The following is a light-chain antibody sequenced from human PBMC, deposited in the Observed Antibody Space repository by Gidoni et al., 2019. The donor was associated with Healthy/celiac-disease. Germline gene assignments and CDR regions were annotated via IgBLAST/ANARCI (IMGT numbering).Light chain of an antibody. Sequence: DMQMTQSPSTLSASVGDIVTITCRASQSISSWLAWYQQKPGKAPKLLIYDASSLESGVPSRFSGSGSGTEFTLTISSLQPDDFATYYCQQYNSPRGTFGQGTKVEIK. V-gene: IGKV1-5*01. CDR2: DAS. CDR1: QSISSW. CDR3: QQYNSPRGT. J-gene: IGKJ1*01.